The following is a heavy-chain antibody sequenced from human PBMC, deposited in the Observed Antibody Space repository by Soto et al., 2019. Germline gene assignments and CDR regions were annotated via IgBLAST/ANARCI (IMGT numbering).Heavy chain of an antibody. Sequence: EVQLVESGGGLVQPGGSLRLSCAASGFTFSSYWMSWVRQAPGKGLEWVANIKQDGSEKYYVDSVKGRFTISRDNAKNSLYLQMNSLRVEDTAVYYCARELIFGVVIMRGWFDPWGQGTLVTVSS. CDR2: IKQDGSEK. CDR3: ARELIFGVVIMRGWFDP. V-gene: IGHV3-7*01. D-gene: IGHD3-3*01. CDR1: GFTFSSYW. J-gene: IGHJ5*02.